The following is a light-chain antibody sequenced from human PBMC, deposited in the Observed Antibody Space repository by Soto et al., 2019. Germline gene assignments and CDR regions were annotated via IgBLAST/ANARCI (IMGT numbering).Light chain of an antibody. CDR3: QQYNSYSEA. V-gene: IGKV1-5*03. CDR2: KAS. J-gene: IGKJ1*01. Sequence: DITITESPFTLSPSVGDRFTSHYRASQTIRSWLAWYQLKPGKAPKLLIYKASTLKSGVPSRFSGSGSGTEFTLTISSLQPDDFATYYCQQYNSYSEAFGQGTKVDIK. CDR1: QTIRSW.